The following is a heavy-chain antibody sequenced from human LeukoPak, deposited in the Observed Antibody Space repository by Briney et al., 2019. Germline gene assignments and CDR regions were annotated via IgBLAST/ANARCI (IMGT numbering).Heavy chain of an antibody. CDR1: GYSFSIYW. CDR2: IYPGDSDT. CDR3: ARRHSSLPLDY. D-gene: IGHD3-22*01. J-gene: IGHJ4*02. Sequence: GGSLKISCQGSGYSFSIYWIGWVRQMPGKGLEWMGIIYPGDSDTRYSPSFQGQVTISADKYISTAYLQWSSLKASDTAMYYCARRHSSLPLDYWGQGTLVTVSS. V-gene: IGHV5-51*01.